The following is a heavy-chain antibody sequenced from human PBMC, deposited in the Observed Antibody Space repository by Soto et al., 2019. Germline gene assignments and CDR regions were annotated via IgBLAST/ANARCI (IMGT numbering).Heavy chain of an antibody. Sequence: NYVSRVSQAKGKGLEWVSVIYSGGSTYYADSVKGRFTISRHNSKNTLYLQMNSLRAEDTAVYYCASPSSWGQGTLVSVSS. CDR3: ASPSS. CDR2: IYSGGST. V-gene: IGHV3-53*04. J-gene: IGHJ4*02. CDR1: NY.